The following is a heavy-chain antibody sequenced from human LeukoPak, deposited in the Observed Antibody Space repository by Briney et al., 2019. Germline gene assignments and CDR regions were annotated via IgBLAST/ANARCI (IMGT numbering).Heavy chain of an antibody. J-gene: IGHJ4*02. CDR2: IYSGGST. V-gene: IGHV3-66*01. CDR1: GVTVSSNY. CDR3: ARGGGWVRYYFDY. Sequence: GGSLRLSCAASGVTVSSNYMSWVRQAPGKGLEWVSVIYSGGSTYYADSVKGRFTISRDNSKNTLYLQMNSLRAEDTAVYYCARGGGWVRYYFDYWGQGTLVTVSS. D-gene: IGHD3-10*01.